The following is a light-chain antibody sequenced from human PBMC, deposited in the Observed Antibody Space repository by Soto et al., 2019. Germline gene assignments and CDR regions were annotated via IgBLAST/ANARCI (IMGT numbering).Light chain of an antibody. J-gene: IGKJ1*01. CDR1: QSISSSY. Sequence: EIVLTQSPGTLSLSPGKRATLSCRASQSISSSYLAWYQQRPGQAPRLLIYGASSRATGIPDRFSGSGSGTEFTLTISRLEPEDFAVYYCHQYGSSSWTFGQGIKVDIK. V-gene: IGKV3-20*01. CDR3: HQYGSSSWT. CDR2: GAS.